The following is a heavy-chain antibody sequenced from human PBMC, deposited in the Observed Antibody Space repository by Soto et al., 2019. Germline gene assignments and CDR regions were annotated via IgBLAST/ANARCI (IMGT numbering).Heavy chain of an antibody. J-gene: IGHJ6*03. V-gene: IGHV3-48*01. CDR3: AREGGDQPLYYYYYMDV. Sequence: GGSLRLSCAASGFTFSSYSMNWVRQAPGKGLEWVSYISSSSSTIYYADSVKGRFTISRDNAKNSLYLQMNSLRAEDTAVYYCAREGGDQPLYYYYYMDVWGKGTTVTVSS. CDR1: GFTFSSYS. CDR2: ISSSSSTI. D-gene: IGHD4-17*01.